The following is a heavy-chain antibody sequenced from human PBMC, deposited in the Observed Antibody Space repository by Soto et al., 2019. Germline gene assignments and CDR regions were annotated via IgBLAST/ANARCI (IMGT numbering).Heavy chain of an antibody. CDR2: IVVGSGNT. V-gene: IGHV1-58*01. CDR1: GFTFTSSA. CDR3: AATSIFGVVINRVAFDI. Sequence: EASVKVSCKASGFTFTSSAVQWVRQARGQRLEWIGWIVVGSGNTNYAQKFQERVTITRDMSTSTAYMELSSLRSEDTAVYYCAATSIFGVVINRVAFDIWGQGTMVTVSS. J-gene: IGHJ3*02. D-gene: IGHD3-3*01.